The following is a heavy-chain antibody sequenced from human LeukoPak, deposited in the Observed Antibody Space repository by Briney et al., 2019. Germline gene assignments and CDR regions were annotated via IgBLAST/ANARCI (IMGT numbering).Heavy chain of an antibody. J-gene: IGHJ4*02. CDR1: GGSISSYY. CDR2: IYYSGST. D-gene: IGHD3-10*01. V-gene: IGHV4-59*01. CDR3: ARGYGSGSQPFDY. Sequence: SETLSLTCTVSGGSISSYYWSWIRQPPGKGLEWIGYIYYSGSTNYNPSLKGRVTISVDTSKNQFSLKLSSVTAADTAVYYCARGYGSGSQPFDYWGQGTLVTVSS.